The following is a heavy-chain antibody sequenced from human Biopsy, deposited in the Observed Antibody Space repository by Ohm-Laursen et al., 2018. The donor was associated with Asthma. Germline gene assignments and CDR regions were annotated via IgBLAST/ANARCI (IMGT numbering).Heavy chain of an antibody. D-gene: IGHD6-19*01. CDR1: GGTFSTFA. V-gene: IGHV1-69*13. CDR2: IMTVFGTT. J-gene: IGHJ6*02. CDR3: ARCQVGYSSGWSLLLKKIYYSGMDV. Sequence: GASVKVSCKSPGGTFSTFAIGWVRQAPGQRLEWLGGIMTVFGTTNYAQKFQGRVTITADESTSTAYMEVTSLRSEDTAIYYCARCQVGYSSGWSLLLKKIYYSGMDVWGQGTAVTVSS.